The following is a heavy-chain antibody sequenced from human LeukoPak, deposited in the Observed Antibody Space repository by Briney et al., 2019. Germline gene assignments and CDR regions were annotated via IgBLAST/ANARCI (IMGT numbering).Heavy chain of an antibody. J-gene: IGHJ4*02. V-gene: IGHV5-51*07. D-gene: IGHD5-18*01. CDR2: IYPGDSDT. CDR3: ARLGTAMVAGCFDY. CDR1: GYSFPSYW. Sequence: GESLKISCKGSGYSFPSYWIAWVHQMPGEGLEWMGTIYPGDSDTRYSPSFQGLVTISADKSISTAYLQWSSLKASDTAMYYCARLGTAMVAGCFDYWGQGTLVTVSS.